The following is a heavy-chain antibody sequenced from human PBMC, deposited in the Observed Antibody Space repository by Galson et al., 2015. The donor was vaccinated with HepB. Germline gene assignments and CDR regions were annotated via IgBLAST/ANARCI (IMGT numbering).Heavy chain of an antibody. D-gene: IGHD3-10*01. Sequence: SLRLSCAGSGFTFIDSAMSWVRQAPGKGLQWVSTISGRRGNTYYADSVKGRFTISRDSSKNTLYLQMNSLRVEDTAVYYCAKGVIKRFYYFDFWGHGTRVIASS. CDR2: ISGRRGNT. J-gene: IGHJ4*01. CDR3: AKGVIKRFYYFDF. CDR1: GFTFIDSA. V-gene: IGHV3-23*01.